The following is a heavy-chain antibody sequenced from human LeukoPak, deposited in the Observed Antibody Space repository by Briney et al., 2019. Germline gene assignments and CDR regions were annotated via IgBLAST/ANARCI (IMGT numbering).Heavy chain of an antibody. CDR1: GGSISSYY. D-gene: IGHD3-16*02. V-gene: IGHV4-59*01. J-gene: IGHJ4*02. CDR3: ARYIWGSYPTFEDY. CDR2: ISYSGST. Sequence: SETLSLTCTVSGGSISSYYWSWIRQPPGKGLEWIGYISYSGSTNYNPSLKSRVTISVDTSKNQLSLKLNSVAAADTAVYYCARYIWGSYPTFEDYWGQGSLVTVSS.